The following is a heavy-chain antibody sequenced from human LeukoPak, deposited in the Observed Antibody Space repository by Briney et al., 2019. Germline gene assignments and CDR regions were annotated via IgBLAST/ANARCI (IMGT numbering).Heavy chain of an antibody. J-gene: IGHJ4*02. V-gene: IGHV3-23*01. CDR3: AKDQGGYSAYGHLDY. D-gene: IGHD5-12*01. CDR1: GFTFSSYA. CDR2: IGATGVST. Sequence: GGSLRLSCAASGFTFSSYAMSWVRQAPGKGLEWVSGIGATGVSTFYGDSVKGRFTMSRNNSKNTLYLRMDSLRAEDTAVYYCAKDQGGYSAYGHLDYWGQGTLVTVSS.